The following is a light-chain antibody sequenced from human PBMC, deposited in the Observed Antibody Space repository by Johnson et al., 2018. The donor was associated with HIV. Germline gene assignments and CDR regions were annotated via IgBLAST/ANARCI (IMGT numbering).Light chain of an antibody. J-gene: IGLJ1*01. CDR2: DNN. CDR1: SSNIGNNY. Sequence: HSVLSQPPSVSAAPGQKVTISCSGSSSNIGNNYVSWYQQVPGTAPKLLIFDNNKRPSGIPDRFSASESGTSATLGITGLQTGDEADYYCGAWDSSLSAHYVFGTGTKVTVL. V-gene: IGLV1-51*01. CDR3: GAWDSSLSAHYV.